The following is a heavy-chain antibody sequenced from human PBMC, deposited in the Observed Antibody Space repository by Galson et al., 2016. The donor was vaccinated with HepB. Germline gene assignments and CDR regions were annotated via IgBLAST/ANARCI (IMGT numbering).Heavy chain of an antibody. J-gene: IGHJ4*02. Sequence: SLRLSCAASGFNFNTYAMSWVRQAPGKRPECVSGISGSGDSTRYADSVRGRFTIFRDNFKNSLYLQMDSLRAEDTAAYFCAKDRPFGKYTSMVTAFDSWGQGSLVTVSS. D-gene: IGHD5-18*01. CDR2: ISGSGDST. V-gene: IGHV3-23*01. CDR3: AKDRPFGKYTSMVTAFDS. CDR1: GFNFNTYA.